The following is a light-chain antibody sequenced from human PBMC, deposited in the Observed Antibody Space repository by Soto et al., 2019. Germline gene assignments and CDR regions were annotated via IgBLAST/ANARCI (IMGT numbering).Light chain of an antibody. J-gene: IGKJ1*01. CDR2: VAS. CDR1: ESVRSSY. V-gene: IGKV3-20*01. CDR3: HQYGSSPPT. Sequence: EIVLTQSTGTLSLSPGERATLSCSTSESVRSSYLAWYQQKPGQAPRLLIFVASSRATGTPVRLSGSGSGTDLTLTISLLEHEDFAVYSCHQYGSSPPTFGQGTKVDIK.